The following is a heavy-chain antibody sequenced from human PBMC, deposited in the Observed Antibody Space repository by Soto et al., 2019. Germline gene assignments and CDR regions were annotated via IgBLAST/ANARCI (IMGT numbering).Heavy chain of an antibody. J-gene: IGHJ4*02. Sequence: QVLLVQSEAEVKKPGSSVKVSCTSSGGPFSSYGISWVRQVPGQGLEWLGGIIPLFGTPTYARNFQDRLTITADESTTTAYMELSSLTSEDTAIYFCARDGTIQMANFDFWGQGTLVTVSS. CDR3: ARDGTIQMANFDF. CDR1: GGPFSSYG. D-gene: IGHD1-1*01. V-gene: IGHV1-69*01. CDR2: IIPLFGTP.